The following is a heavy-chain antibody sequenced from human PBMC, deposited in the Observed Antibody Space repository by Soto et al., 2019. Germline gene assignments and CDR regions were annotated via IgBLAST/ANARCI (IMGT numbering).Heavy chain of an antibody. J-gene: IGHJ6*03. D-gene: IGHD3-3*01. Sequence: GGSLRLSCAASGFTFSDYYMSWIRQAPGKGLEWVSYISSSGSTIYYADSVKGRFTISRDNAKNSLYLQMNSLRAEDTAVYYCARDLMGDFWSGRKYYYYYYMDVWGKGTTVTVSS. CDR1: GFTFSDYY. CDR3: ARDLMGDFWSGRKYYYYYYMDV. CDR2: ISSSGSTI. V-gene: IGHV3-11*01.